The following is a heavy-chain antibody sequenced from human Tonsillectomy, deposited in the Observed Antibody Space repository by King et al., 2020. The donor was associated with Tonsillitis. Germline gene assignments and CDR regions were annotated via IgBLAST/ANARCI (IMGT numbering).Heavy chain of an antibody. J-gene: IGHJ4*02. CDR3: ARSLYYFESSGYYVFDS. D-gene: IGHD3-22*01. CDR1: GFTFSNYA. V-gene: IGHV3-64*01. CDR2: ISSNGGIT. Sequence: QLVQSGGGLVQPGGSLRLSCAASGFTFSNYAMHWVRQAPGKGLEYVSAISSNGGITYYANSVKGRFSISRDNSKNTLYLQMGSLRAEDMAVYYCARSLYYFESSGYYVFDSWGQGTLVTVSS.